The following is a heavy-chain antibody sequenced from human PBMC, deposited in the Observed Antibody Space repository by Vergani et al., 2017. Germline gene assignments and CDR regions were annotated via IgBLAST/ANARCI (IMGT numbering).Heavy chain of an antibody. Sequence: EVQLVESGGGLVQPGGSLRLSCAASGFTFSSYWMHWVRQAPGKGLVWVSRINSDGSSTSYADSVKGRFTISRDNAKNTLSLQMNSLRAEETAVYYCARQRAYYDIVTPLRGMDVWGQGTTVTVSS. CDR1: GFTFSSYW. CDR3: ARQRAYYDIVTPLRGMDV. J-gene: IGHJ6*02. D-gene: IGHD3-9*01. V-gene: IGHV3-74*01. CDR2: INSDGSST.